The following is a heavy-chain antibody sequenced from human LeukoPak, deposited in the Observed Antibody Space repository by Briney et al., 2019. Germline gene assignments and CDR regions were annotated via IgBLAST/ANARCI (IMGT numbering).Heavy chain of an antibody. CDR2: ISNRGTTI. J-gene: IGHJ6*03. D-gene: IGHD5-12*01. Sequence: GGSLRLSCAASGFTFSDYFMSWIRQAPGKGLEWVSYISNRGTTIYYADSVKGRFTVSRDNAKNSLYLHMNSLRAEDTAVYYCGRAKEDYSGYGTYEQYYYFYMGVWGKGTTVTVSS. CDR1: GFTFSDYF. V-gene: IGHV3-11*01. CDR3: GRAKEDYSGYGTYEQYYYFYMGV.